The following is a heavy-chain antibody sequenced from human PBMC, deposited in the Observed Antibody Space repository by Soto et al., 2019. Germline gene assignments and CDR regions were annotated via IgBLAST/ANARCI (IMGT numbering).Heavy chain of an antibody. CDR1: GYSFTSYL. V-gene: IGHV5-51*01. CDR2: IYPGDSDT. J-gene: IGHJ5*02. CDR3: ARRRITGTKGWFEP. Sequence: PGESLKISFKGSGYSFTSYLICWVRQMPVKGLEWTGIIYPGDSDTRYSPSFQGQVTISADKSISTAYLQWSSLKASDTAMYYCARRRITGTKGWFEPCGRLPLVAVCS. D-gene: IGHD1-20*01.